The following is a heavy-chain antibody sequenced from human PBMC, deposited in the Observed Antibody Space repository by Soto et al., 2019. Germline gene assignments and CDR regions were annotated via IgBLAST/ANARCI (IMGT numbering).Heavy chain of an antibody. Sequence: EVQLVESGGGLVQPGGSLRLSCAASGFTFSSYAMHWVRQAPGKGLECVSAITSNGGNTDYASSVKGRFTISRDNSKNTLYLQMGSLRAEDRAVYYCARRIPFGYGMDVWGQGTTVTVSS. CDR1: GFTFSSYA. CDR2: ITSNGGNT. V-gene: IGHV3-64*01. D-gene: IGHD2-21*01. J-gene: IGHJ6*02. CDR3: ARRIPFGYGMDV.